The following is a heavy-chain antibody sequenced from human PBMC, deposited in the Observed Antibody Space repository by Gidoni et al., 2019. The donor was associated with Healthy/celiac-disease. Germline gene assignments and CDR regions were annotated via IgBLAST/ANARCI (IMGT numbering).Heavy chain of an antibody. J-gene: IGHJ6*02. Sequence: QVQLVESGGGVVQPGRSLRLSCAASGFTFSSYGMHWVRQAPGKGLEWVAVISYDGSNKYYADSVKGRFTISRDNSKNTLYLQMNSLRAEDTAVYYCAKDDGDYGDSRGLYYYYGMDVWGQGTTVTVSS. V-gene: IGHV3-30*18. CDR2: ISYDGSNK. CDR1: GFTFSSYG. D-gene: IGHD4-17*01. CDR3: AKDDGDYGDSRGLYYYYGMDV.